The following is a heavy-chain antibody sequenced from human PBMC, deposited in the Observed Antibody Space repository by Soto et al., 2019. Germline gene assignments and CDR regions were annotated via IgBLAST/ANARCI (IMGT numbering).Heavy chain of an antibody. Sequence: ASENLSLTCSVSGRSMSSNYWSWIRQSPDKGLEWLGYVFYGGTDYNPSLGGRVSMSVETSKSQFSLKLTSVTVADTAVYYCASYRGALYFESWGPGILVTVSS. V-gene: IGHV4-59*01. CDR2: VFYGGT. CDR3: ASYRGALYFES. J-gene: IGHJ4*02. D-gene: IGHD3-16*01. CDR1: GRSMSSNY.